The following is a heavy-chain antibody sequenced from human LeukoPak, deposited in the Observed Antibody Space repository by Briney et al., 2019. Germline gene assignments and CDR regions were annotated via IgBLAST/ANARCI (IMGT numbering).Heavy chain of an antibody. CDR2: IHYSGST. D-gene: IGHD6-13*01. CDR3: ARQVAAVGYYFDY. J-gene: IGHJ4*02. CDR1: GGSIRSYY. V-gene: IGHV4-59*08. Sequence: PSETLSLTCAASGGSIRSYYWSWIRQPPGKGLEWIGHIHYSGSTNHNPSLKSRVTTSVDTSKNQFSLKLSSVTAADTAVYYCARQVAAVGYYFDYWGQGTLVTVSS.